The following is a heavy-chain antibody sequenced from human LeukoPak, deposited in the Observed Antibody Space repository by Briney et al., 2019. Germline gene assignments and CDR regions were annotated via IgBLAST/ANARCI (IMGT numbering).Heavy chain of an antibody. D-gene: IGHD2-21*01. V-gene: IGHV4-59*08. CDR2: IYYSGST. CDR1: GGSISGYY. Sequence: SETLSLTCTVSGGSISGYYWSWIRQPPGKGLEWVGYIYYSGSTNYNPSLKSRVTISVDTSKNQFSLKLSSVTAADTAVYYCARRVISSNASLDFWGQGTLVTVSS. CDR3: ARRVISSNASLDF. J-gene: IGHJ4*02.